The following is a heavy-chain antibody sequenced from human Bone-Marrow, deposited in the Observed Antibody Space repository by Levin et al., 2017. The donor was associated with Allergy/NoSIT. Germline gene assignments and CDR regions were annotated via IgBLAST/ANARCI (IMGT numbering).Heavy chain of an antibody. J-gene: IGHJ5*02. V-gene: IGHV3-48*01. D-gene: IGHD4-23*01. Sequence: GESLKISCVASGFTFNTYSMNWVRQAPGKGLEWLSFISSTSGTIYYADSVKGRFTISRDNAKNSLYLQVNSLRAEDTAVYYCARSYYGGKSARPGWFDPWGQGTLVTVSS. CDR2: ISSTSGTI. CDR1: GFTFNTYS. CDR3: ARSYYGGKSARPGWFDP.